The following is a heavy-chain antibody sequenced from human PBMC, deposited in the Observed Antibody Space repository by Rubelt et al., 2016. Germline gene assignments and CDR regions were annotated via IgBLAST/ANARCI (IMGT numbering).Heavy chain of an antibody. J-gene: IGHJ6*02. CDR2: ISAYNGNT. CDR1: GYTFTSYG. D-gene: IGHD3-10*01. CDR3: AREISASGYYYYGMDV. Sequence: QVQLVQSGAEVKKPGASVKVSCKASGYTFTSYGISWVRQAPGQGLEWMGWISAYNGNTNYAQKLQGRVTMTTDTSTSTAYMELRGLRPEATAVDYCAREISASGYYYYGMDVWGQGTTVTVSS. V-gene: IGHV1-18*01.